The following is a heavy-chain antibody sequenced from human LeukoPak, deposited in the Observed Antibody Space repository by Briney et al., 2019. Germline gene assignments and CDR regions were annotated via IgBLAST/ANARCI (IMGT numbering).Heavy chain of an antibody. CDR1: GFTFDDYA. J-gene: IGHJ4*02. Sequence: GGSLRLSCAASGFTFDDYAMHWVRQAPGKGLEWVSGISWNSGSIGYADSVKGRFTISRDNAKNSLYLQMNSLRAEDTALYYCAKGGSTVTTISDYWGQGTLVTVSS. V-gene: IGHV3-9*01. CDR2: ISWNSGSI. CDR3: AKGGSTVTTISDY. D-gene: IGHD4-17*01.